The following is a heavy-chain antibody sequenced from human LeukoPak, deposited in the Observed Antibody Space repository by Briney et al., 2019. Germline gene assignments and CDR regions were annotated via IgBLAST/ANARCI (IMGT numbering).Heavy chain of an antibody. V-gene: IGHV3-23*01. CDR3: ARDHRLNANYYDSSGDY. J-gene: IGHJ4*02. CDR2: ISGSGGST. D-gene: IGHD3-22*01. CDR1: GFTFSSYA. Sequence: GGSLRLSCAASGFTFSSYAMSWVRQAPGKGLEWVSAISGSGGSTYYADSVKCRFTISRDNSKNTLSLQMNSLRVEDMAVYDCARDHRLNANYYDSSGDYWGQGTLVTVSP.